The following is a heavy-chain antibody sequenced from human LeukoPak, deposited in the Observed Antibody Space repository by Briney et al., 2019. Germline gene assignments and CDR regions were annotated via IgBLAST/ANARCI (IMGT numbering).Heavy chain of an antibody. Sequence: ASVKVSCKASGYTFTSYGISWVRQAPGQGLEWMGWISAYNGNTNYAQKLQGRVTMTTDTSTSTAYMELRSLRSDDTAVYYCARDGCSSTSCYKHYYYYYGMDVWGQGTTVTVSS. CDR1: GYTFTSYG. D-gene: IGHD2-2*02. CDR2: ISAYNGNT. CDR3: ARDGCSSTSCYKHYYYYYGMDV. J-gene: IGHJ6*02. V-gene: IGHV1-18*01.